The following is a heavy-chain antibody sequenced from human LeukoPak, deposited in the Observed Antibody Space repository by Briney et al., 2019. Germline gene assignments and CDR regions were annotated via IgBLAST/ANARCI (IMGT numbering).Heavy chain of an antibody. V-gene: IGHV4-39*07. D-gene: IGHD4-17*01. CDR2: IYYSEST. CDR3: ARIPTVTFFDY. CDR1: GGSMSSSSYY. J-gene: IGHJ4*02. Sequence: PSETLSLTCSVSGGSMSSSSYYWGWIRQPPGKGLEWIGSIYYSESTYQNPSLKSRVTISADTSKNQFSLKLSSVTAADTAVYYCARIPTVTFFDYWGQGTLVTVSS.